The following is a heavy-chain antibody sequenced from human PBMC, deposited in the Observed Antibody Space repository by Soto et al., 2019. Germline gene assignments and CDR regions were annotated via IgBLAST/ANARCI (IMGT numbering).Heavy chain of an antibody. CDR3: VKGYSYGPRAVDY. D-gene: IGHD5-18*01. CDR1: GFTFSSYA. V-gene: IGHV3-64D*06. Sequence: PGGSLRLSCSASGFTFSSYAMHWVRQAPGKGLEYVSAISSNGGSTYYADSVKGRFTISRDNSKNTLYLQMSSLRAEDTAVYYCVKGYSYGPRAVDYWGQGTLVTVSS. CDR2: ISSNGGST. J-gene: IGHJ4*02.